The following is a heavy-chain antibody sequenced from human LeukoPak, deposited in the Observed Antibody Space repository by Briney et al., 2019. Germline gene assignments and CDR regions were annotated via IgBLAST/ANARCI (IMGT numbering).Heavy chain of an antibody. D-gene: IGHD6-19*01. J-gene: IGHJ4*02. CDR1: GYTFTGYY. V-gene: IGHV1-2*02. CDR3: ARDLSSGWSPFDY. Sequence: ASVKVSCKASGYTFTGYYMHWVRQAPGQGLEWMGWVNPNSGGTNYAQKFQGRVTMTRDTSISTAYMELSRLRSDGTAVYYCARDLSSGWSPFDYWGQGTLVTVSS. CDR2: VNPNSGGT.